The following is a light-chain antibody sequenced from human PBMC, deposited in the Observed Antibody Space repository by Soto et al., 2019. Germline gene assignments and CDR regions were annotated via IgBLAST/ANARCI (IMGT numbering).Light chain of an antibody. V-gene: IGKV1-39*01. CDR3: QQSSSRPRT. CDR2: GAS. J-gene: IGKJ2*01. CDR1: QNISRA. Sequence: DIEMTQSPSSLSASVGDRVTLTCRASQNISRALNWYHQKPGKAPNLLIYGASILESGVPSRFSGSGSGTDFTLTISSLQAEDFATYFCQQSSSRPRTFGQGTKLEI.